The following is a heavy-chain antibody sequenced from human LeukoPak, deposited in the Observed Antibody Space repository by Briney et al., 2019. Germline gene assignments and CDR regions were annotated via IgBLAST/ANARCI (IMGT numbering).Heavy chain of an antibody. D-gene: IGHD2-8*02. CDR2: ISGSDSGT. Sequence: PGGSLRLSCEASGFTFSTYAMSWVRQPPEKGLQWVSGISGSDSGTYYTDSVKGRFTISRDNSKNTVYLEIDNLRAEDTAVYYCAKCMSGTGVCLNFDSWGQGILVTVSS. CDR1: GFTFSTYA. J-gene: IGHJ5*01. CDR3: AKCMSGTGVCLNFDS. V-gene: IGHV3-23*01.